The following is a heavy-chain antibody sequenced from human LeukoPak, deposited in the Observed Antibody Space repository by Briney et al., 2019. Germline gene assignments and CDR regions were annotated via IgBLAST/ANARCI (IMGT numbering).Heavy chain of an antibody. CDR3: AKGLYCSSTSCSDAFDI. CDR2: IRYDGSNK. V-gene: IGHV3-30*02. CDR1: GFTFSSYG. J-gene: IGHJ3*02. D-gene: IGHD2-2*01. Sequence: GGSLRLSCAASGFTFSSYGIHWVRQAPGKGLEWVAFIRYDGSNKYYADSVKGRFTISRDNSKNTLYLQMNSLRAEDTAVYYCAKGLYCSSTSCSDAFDIWGQGTMVTVSS.